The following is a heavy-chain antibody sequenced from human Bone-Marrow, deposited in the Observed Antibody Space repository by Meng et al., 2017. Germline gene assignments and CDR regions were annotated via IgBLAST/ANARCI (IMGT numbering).Heavy chain of an antibody. CDR1: GGSISRANHY. Sequence: QALLQELGQGLLKPSQTRARNCTVSGGSISRANHYWSWTRQPPGKGLEYIWYIYYSVSTYYNPSLKSRVIISVDTSKNQFSLRLNSVTAADTAVYYCASLYGDSSVWYLDLWGRGTLVTVSS. D-gene: IGHD4-17*01. J-gene: IGHJ2*01. CDR3: ASLYGDSSVWYLDL. CDR2: IYYSVST. V-gene: IGHV4-30-4*01.